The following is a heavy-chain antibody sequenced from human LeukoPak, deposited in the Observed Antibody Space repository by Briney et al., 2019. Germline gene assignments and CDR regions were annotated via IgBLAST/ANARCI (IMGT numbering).Heavy chain of an antibody. Sequence: PSETLSLTCTVSGGSISSYYWSWIRQPAGKGLEWIGRIYTSGSTNYNPSLKSRVTMSVDTSQNQFSLKLSSVTAADTAVYYCARGEHSSSWYYFDYWGQGTLVTVSS. J-gene: IGHJ4*02. CDR3: ARGEHSSSWYYFDY. CDR1: GGSISSYY. CDR2: IYTSGST. V-gene: IGHV4-4*07. D-gene: IGHD6-13*01.